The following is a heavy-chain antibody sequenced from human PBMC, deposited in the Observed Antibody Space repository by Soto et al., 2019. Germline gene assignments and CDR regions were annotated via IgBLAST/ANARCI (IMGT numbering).Heavy chain of an antibody. CDR3: AKDLSWGQCDY. CDR2: IKTDGNVT. D-gene: IGHD3-16*01. V-gene: IGHV3-74*03. CDR1: GFTFSSYW. J-gene: IGHJ4*02. Sequence: EVQLVESGGGLVQPGGSLRLSCAASGFTFSSYWMHWVRQDAGKGLLWVSSIKTDGNVTQYADSVKGRFTVSRDNAKNTLYLQMNSLRAEDTAVYYCAKDLSWGQCDYWGQGALVTVSS.